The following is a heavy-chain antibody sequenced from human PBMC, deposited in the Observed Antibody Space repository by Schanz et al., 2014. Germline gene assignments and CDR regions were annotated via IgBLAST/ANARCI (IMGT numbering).Heavy chain of an antibody. CDR2: IATSSSTR. CDR3: ASGVHVSSLQKGLQF. V-gene: IGHV3-48*01. CDR1: GFIFSRAW. D-gene: IGHD3-10*01. J-gene: IGHJ1*01. Sequence: EVQLVESGGGLVQPGGSLRLSCAASGFIFSRAWMSWVRQAPGRGLEWLSYIATSSSTRHYADSVKGRVTISRDNAKNSVSLQMRRLRVEDTAVYYCASGVHVSSLQKGLQFWGRGTLVIVSS.